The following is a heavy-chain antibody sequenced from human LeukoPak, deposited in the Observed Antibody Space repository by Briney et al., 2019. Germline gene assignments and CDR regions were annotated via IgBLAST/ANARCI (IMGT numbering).Heavy chain of an antibody. CDR2: IYHSGST. V-gene: IGHV4-59*08. CDR3: ASSGTYYDILTGYYAPVGVYYFDY. CDR1: GGSISSYY. J-gene: IGHJ4*02. D-gene: IGHD3-9*01. Sequence: SETLSLTCTVSGGSISSYYWSWIRQPPGKGLEWTGSIYHSGSTYYNPSLKSRVTISVDTSKNQFSLKLSSVTAADTAVYYCASSGTYYDILTGYYAPVGVYYFDYWGQGTLVTVSS.